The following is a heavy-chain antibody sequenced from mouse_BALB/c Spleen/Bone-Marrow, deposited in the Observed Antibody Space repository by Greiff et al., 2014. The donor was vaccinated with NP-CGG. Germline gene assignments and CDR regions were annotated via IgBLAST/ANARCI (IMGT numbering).Heavy chain of an antibody. V-gene: IGHV14-3*02. CDR3: ATYYRYDRRFAY. CDR2: IDPANGNT. Sequence: LVESGAELVKPGASVKLSCTASGFNIKDTYMHWVKRRPEQGLEWIGRIDPANGNTKYDPKFQGKATITADTSSNTAYLQLSSLTSEDTAVYYCATYYRYDRRFAYWGQGTLVTVSA. CDR1: GFNIKDTY. J-gene: IGHJ3*01. D-gene: IGHD2-14*01.